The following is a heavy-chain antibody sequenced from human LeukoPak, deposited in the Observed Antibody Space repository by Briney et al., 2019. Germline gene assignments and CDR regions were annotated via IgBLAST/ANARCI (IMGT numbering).Heavy chain of an antibody. CDR3: AKDDYYDTSGRY. D-gene: IGHD3-22*01. V-gene: IGHV1-18*01. CDR2: ISPYNGNT. CDR1: GYTFTKNG. Sequence: ASVKVSCKASGYTFTKNGISWVRQAPGQGLEWMGWISPYNGNTNYAQKFQGRVTMTTDTSTSTAHMELRSLRSDETAVYYCAKDDYYDTSGRYWGQGTLVTVSS. J-gene: IGHJ4*02.